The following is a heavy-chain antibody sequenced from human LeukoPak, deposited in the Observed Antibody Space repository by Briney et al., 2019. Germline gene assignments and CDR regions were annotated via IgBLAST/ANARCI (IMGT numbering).Heavy chain of an antibody. CDR1: GGSISSYY. CDR2: IYYSGST. J-gene: IGHJ4*02. V-gene: IGHV4-59*01. D-gene: IGHD2-15*01. Sequence: MPSETLSLTCTVSGGSISSYYWSWIRQPPGKGLEWIGYIYYSGSTNYNPSLKSRVTISVDTSKNQFSLKLSSVTAADTAVYYCARVAAKTVDYWGQGTLVTVSP. CDR3: ARVAAKTVDY.